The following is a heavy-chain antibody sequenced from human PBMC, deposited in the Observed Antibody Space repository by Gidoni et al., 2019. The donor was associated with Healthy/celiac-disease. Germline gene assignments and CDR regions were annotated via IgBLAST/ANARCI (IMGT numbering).Heavy chain of an antibody. CDR1: GFPFSSYA. D-gene: IGHD3-16*02. CDR3: VKGEDYYDDIWGSYRLYAFDI. CDR2: ISSNGGST. V-gene: IGHV3-64D*08. Sequence: EVQLVESGGGLVQPGGSLRLSCSASGFPFSSYAMHWVRQAPGKGLEYVSAISSNGGSTYYADSVKGRFTISRDNSKNTLYLQMSSLRAEDTAVYYCVKGEDYYDDIWGSYRLYAFDIWGQGTMVTVSS. J-gene: IGHJ3*02.